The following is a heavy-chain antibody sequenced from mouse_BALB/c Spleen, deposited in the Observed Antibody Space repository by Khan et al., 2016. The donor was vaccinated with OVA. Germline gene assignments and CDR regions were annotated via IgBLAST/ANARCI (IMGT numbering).Heavy chain of an antibody. CDR2: VNPNNGGT. J-gene: IGHJ1*01. CDR3: AIYHRYFDV. CDR1: GYSFTGYY. V-gene: IGHV1-26*01. Sequence: EVELVESGPDLVKSGASVKISCKASGYSFTGYYIHWVKQSHGKSLEWIGRVNPNNGGTSYNQKFKGKAILTVDKSSNTAYMELRSLTSEDSAVYSCAIYHRYFDVWGAGTTVTVSS. D-gene: IGHD3-1*01.